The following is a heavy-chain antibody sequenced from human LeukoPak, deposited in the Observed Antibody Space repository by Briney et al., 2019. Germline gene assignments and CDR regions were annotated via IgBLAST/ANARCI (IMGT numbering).Heavy chain of an antibody. CDR2: IYYSGIT. J-gene: IGHJ4*02. D-gene: IGHD4-17*01. Sequence: PSETLSLTCTVSGGSISSYYWSWIRQPPGKGLEWIGYIYYSGITNYNPSLKSRVTISVDTSKNQFSLKLSSVTAADTAVYYCARHLGMTTVTPFDYWGQGTLVTVSS. CDR3: ARHLGMTTVTPFDY. CDR1: GGSISSYY. V-gene: IGHV4-59*08.